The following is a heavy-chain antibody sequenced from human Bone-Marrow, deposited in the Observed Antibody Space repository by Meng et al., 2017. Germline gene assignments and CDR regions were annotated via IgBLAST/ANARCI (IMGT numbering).Heavy chain of an antibody. Sequence: ASVKVSCKVSGYTLTELSMHWVRQAPGKGLGWMGGFDPEDGETIYAQKFQGRVTMTEDTSTDTAYMELSSLRSEDTAVYYCARDGGYYDSSGYPRYYYYYGMDVWGQGTTVTVSS. D-gene: IGHD3-22*01. CDR3: ARDGGYYDSSGYPRYYYYYGMDV. J-gene: IGHJ6*02. CDR2: FDPEDGET. CDR1: GYTLTELS. V-gene: IGHV1-24*01.